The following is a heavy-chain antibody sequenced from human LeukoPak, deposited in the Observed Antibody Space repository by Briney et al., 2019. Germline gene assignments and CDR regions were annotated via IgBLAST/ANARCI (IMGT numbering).Heavy chain of an antibody. J-gene: IGHJ4*02. CDR3: ARQYYYYSIDS. CDR2: IHSSEGT. V-gene: IGHV4-59*08. CDR1: GAAISTSY. D-gene: IGHD3-22*01. Sequence: SETLSLTCTVPGAAISTSYWSWIRQPPGKGVEWIGYIHSSEGTSYNPSLKSRVTISVDTTKNQFSLKLSSVTAADTAVYYCARQYYYYSIDSWGQGTLVTVSS.